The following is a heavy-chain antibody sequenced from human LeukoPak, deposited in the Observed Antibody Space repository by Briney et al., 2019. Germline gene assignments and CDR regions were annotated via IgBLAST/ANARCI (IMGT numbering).Heavy chain of an antibody. CDR3: ARGGSGWDGRFDY. J-gene: IGHJ4*02. Sequence: GGSLSPVYAASGFTFSSYEMHWVRQAPGKGLEWVAVISFDGSKKYHADSVMGRFTISRDTSKNTLYLQMTSLRAEDTAVYYCARGGSGWDGRFDYWGQGTGHTVSS. V-gene: IGHV3-30*04. CDR1: GFTFSSYE. CDR2: ISFDGSKK. D-gene: IGHD6-19*01.